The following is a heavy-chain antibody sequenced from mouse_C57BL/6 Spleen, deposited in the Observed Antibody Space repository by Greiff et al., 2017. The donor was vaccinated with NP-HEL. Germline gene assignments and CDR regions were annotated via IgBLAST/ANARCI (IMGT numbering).Heavy chain of an antibody. CDR1: GFTFSDYG. Sequence: EVKLQESGGGLVKPGGSLKLSCAASGFTFSDYGMHWVRQAPEKGLEWVAYISSGSSTIYYADTVKGRFTISRDNAKNTLFLQMTSLRSEDTAMYYCARPPITTVPAMDYWGQGTSVTVSS. CDR2: ISSGSSTI. V-gene: IGHV5-17*01. CDR3: ARPPITTVPAMDY. J-gene: IGHJ4*01. D-gene: IGHD1-1*01.